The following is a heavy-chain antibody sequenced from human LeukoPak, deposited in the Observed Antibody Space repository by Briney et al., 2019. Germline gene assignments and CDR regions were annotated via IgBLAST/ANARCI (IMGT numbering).Heavy chain of an antibody. V-gene: IGHV1-2*02. Sequence: ASVKVSCKASGYTFTGYYMHWVRQAPGQGLEWMGWINPNSGGTNYAQKFQGRVTMTRDTSISTAYMELSRLRSDDTAVYYCARDLGHYYGSGSWTDPWGQGTLVTVSP. J-gene: IGHJ5*02. CDR2: INPNSGGT. D-gene: IGHD3-10*01. CDR3: ARDLGHYYGSGSWTDP. CDR1: GYTFTGYY.